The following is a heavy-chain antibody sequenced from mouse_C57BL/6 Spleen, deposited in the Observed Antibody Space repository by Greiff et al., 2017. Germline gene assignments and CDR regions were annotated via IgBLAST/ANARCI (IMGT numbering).Heavy chain of an antibody. CDR3: ARRIYYGNYYAMDY. CDR1: GYTFTSYW. Sequence: QVQLQQPGAELVKPGASVKLSCKASGYTFTSYWMHWVKPRPGQGLEWIGMIHPNSGSTNYNEKFKSKATLTVDKSSSTAYMQLISLTSEDSAVYYCARRIYYGNYYAMDYWGQGTSVTVSS. V-gene: IGHV1-64*01. D-gene: IGHD2-1*01. CDR2: IHPNSGST. J-gene: IGHJ4*01.